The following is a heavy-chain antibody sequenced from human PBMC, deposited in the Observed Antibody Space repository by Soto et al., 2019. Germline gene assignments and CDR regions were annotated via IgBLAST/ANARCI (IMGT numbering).Heavy chain of an antibody. J-gene: IGHJ4*02. CDR1: GFTFSSYS. D-gene: IGHD6-19*01. V-gene: IGHV3-48*01. CDR3: ASDSSGWDSDAFDY. CDR2: ISSSSSTI. Sequence: GGSLRLSCAASGFTFSSYSMNWVRQAPGKGLEWVSYISSSSSTIYYADPWKGRFTISRENAKNSLYLQMNSLRAEDTAVYYCASDSSGWDSDAFDYWGQGTLVTVSS.